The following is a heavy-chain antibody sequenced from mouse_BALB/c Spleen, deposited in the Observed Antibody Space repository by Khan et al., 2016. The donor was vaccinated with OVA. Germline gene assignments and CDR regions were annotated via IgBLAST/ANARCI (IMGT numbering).Heavy chain of an antibody. CDR3: AGGGRWFAH. V-gene: IGHV3-6*02. D-gene: IGHD3-3*01. J-gene: IGHJ3*01. CDR1: GYSITSGYY. CDR2: KVYDGSN. Sequence: EVQLQESGPGLVKPSQSLSLTCSVTGYSITSGYYWNWIRQFPGNILEWMGYKVYDGSNNYNPSLKNRISITRDTSKNQFFLQLNAVTTEDTATYNSAGGGRWFAHWGHGTLVTVSA.